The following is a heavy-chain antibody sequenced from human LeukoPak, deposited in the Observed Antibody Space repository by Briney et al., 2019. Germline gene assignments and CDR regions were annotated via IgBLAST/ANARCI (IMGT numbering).Heavy chain of an antibody. D-gene: IGHD5-18*01. Sequence: GGSLRLSCAAFGFTFSSYAMHWVRQAPGKGLEWVAVISYDGSNKYYADSVKGRFTISRDNSKNTLYLQMNSLRAEDTAVYYCARALWIQLDDAFDIWGQGTMVTVSS. V-gene: IGHV3-30-3*01. CDR3: ARALWIQLDDAFDI. CDR2: ISYDGSNK. J-gene: IGHJ3*02. CDR1: GFTFSSYA.